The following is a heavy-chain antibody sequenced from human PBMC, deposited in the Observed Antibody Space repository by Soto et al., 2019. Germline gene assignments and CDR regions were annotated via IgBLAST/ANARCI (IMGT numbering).Heavy chain of an antibody. J-gene: IGHJ4*02. V-gene: IGHV1-46*01. CDR2: INPSGGST. Sequence: ASVKVSCKASGYTFTSYYMHWVRQAPGQGLEWMGIINPSGGSTSYAQKFQGRVTMTRDTSTSTVYMELSSLRSEDTAVYYCARDGGRYSSGWYIFGGYFDYWGQGTLVTVSS. CDR1: GYTFTSYY. CDR3: ARDGGRYSSGWYIFGGYFDY. D-gene: IGHD6-19*01.